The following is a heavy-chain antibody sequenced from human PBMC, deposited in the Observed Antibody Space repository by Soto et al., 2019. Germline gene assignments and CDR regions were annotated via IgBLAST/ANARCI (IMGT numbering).Heavy chain of an antibody. CDR2: ISSSSITI. J-gene: IGHJ5*02. CDR1: GFTFSSYS. V-gene: IGHV3-48*02. D-gene: IGHD3-22*01. CDR3: AREPRPYYASSGYLNWFDP. Sequence: EVQLVESGGGLVQPGGSLRLSCAASGFTFSSYSMNWVRQAPGKGLEWVSYISSSSITIYYADSVKGRFTISRYNAKNSLYLPMNSLRDADTALYYCAREPRPYYASSGYLNWFDPWGQGTLVTVSS.